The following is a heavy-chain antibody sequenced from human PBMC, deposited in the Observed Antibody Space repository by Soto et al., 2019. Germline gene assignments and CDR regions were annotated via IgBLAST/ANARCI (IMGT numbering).Heavy chain of an antibody. CDR3: ARLTYSSDRSGDPSTYYYGMDV. J-gene: IGHJ6*01. CDR1: GYSFISYW. V-gene: IGHV5-51*01. Sequence: GESLKISCKASGYSFISYWIGWVRQMPGKGLEWMGIIYPGDSDTRYSPSFHGQVTISADKSISTAYLQWSSLKASDTAMYYCARLTYSSDRSGDPSTYYYGMDVWGQGTTVTVS. CDR2: IYPGDSDT. D-gene: IGHD3-22*01.